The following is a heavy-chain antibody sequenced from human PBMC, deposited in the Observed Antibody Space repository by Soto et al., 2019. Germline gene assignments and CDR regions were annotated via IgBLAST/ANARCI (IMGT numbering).Heavy chain of an antibody. V-gene: IGHV3-48*01. J-gene: IGHJ5*02. CDR2: ISSSSSTI. CDR3: AREEGLLNWFDP. CDR1: GFTFSSNS. Sequence: EVQLVESGGGLVQPGGSLRLSCAASGFTFSSNSMNWVRQAPGKGLEWVSYISSSSSTIYYADSVKGRFTISRDNAKNSLYMQMNSLRAEDTAVYYCAREEGLLNWFDPWGQGTLVTVSS. D-gene: IGHD1-26*01.